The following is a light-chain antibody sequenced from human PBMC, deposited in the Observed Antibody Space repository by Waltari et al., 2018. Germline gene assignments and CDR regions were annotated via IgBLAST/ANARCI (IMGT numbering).Light chain of an antibody. J-gene: IGKJ1*01. CDR2: GAS. Sequence: EVVLTQSPGTLSLSPGERATLACRASQSVGTSLAWYQQKPGQAPRLLIYGASRSATGISDRFSGSGSGTDFSLTVSRLEPEDFAVYYCQHYVRLPATFGQGTKVEI. V-gene: IGKV3-20*01. CDR1: QSVGTS. CDR3: QHYVRLPAT.